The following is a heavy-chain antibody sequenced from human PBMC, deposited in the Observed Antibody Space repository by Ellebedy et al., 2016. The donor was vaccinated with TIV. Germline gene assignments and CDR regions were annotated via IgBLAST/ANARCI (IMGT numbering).Heavy chain of an antibody. V-gene: IGHV4-34*01. D-gene: IGHD6-19*01. CDR2: INHSGST. CDR3: ASKGYSSGWQYYFDY. CDR1: GGSFSGYY. Sequence: SETLSLXXAVYGGSFSGYYWSWIRQPPGKGLEWIGEINHSGSTNYNPSLKSRVTISVDTSKNQFSLKLSSVTAADTAVYYCASKGYSSGWQYYFDYWGQGTLVTVSS. J-gene: IGHJ4*02.